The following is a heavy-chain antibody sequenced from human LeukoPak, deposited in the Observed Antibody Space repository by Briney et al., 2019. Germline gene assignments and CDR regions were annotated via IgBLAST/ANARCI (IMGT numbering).Heavy chain of an antibody. CDR1: GYTFTHYA. Sequence: ASVKVSCKASGYTFTHYAVSWVRQAPGQGLEWMGWIDTNTGNPSYAQGFTGQFVFSSDTSVSTTYLQINSLKAEDTAVYYCARDGYRSSSFDYWGQGTLVTVSS. D-gene: IGHD6-6*01. CDR3: ARDGYRSSSFDY. V-gene: IGHV7-4-1*02. CDR2: IDTNTGNP. J-gene: IGHJ4*02.